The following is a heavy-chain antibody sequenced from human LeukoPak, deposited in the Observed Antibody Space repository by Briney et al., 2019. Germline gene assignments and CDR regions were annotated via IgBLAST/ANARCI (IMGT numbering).Heavy chain of an antibody. Sequence: SETLSLTCAVSGGSISSSNWWSWVRQPPGKGLEWIGEIYHSGSTNYNPSLKSRVTISVDKSKNQFSLKLSSVTAADTAVYYCARDSSGLAVAGTSLYSDWGQGTLITVSS. J-gene: IGHJ4*02. V-gene: IGHV4-4*02. D-gene: IGHD6-19*01. CDR1: GGSISSSNW. CDR3: ARDSSGLAVAGTSLYSD. CDR2: IYHSGST.